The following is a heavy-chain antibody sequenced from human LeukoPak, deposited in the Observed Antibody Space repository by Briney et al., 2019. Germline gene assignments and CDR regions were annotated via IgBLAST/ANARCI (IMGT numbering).Heavy chain of an antibody. Sequence: ASVKVSCKASGYTFTSYAMHWVRQAPGQRLEWMGWINAVNGNTKYSQKFQGRVTITRDTSAGTAYMELSSLRSEDTAVYYCARDVGGSYIDYWGQGTLVTVSS. CDR1: GYTFTSYA. CDR3: ARDVGGSYIDY. D-gene: IGHD1-26*01. CDR2: INAVNGNT. J-gene: IGHJ4*02. V-gene: IGHV1-3*01.